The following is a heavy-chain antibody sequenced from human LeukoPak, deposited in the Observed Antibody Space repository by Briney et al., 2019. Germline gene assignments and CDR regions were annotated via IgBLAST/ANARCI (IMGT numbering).Heavy chain of an antibody. V-gene: IGHV1-2*02. CDR3: ASSIAAAGTGISYYFDY. CDR2: INPNSGGT. CDR1: GYTFTGYY. Sequence: ASVKVSCKAAGYTFTGYYMHWVRQAPGQGLEWMGWINPNSGGTNYAQKFQGRVTMTRDTSMRTAYMELSRLRSDDTAVYYCASSIAAAGTGISYYFDYWGQGTLVTVSS. J-gene: IGHJ4*02. D-gene: IGHD6-13*01.